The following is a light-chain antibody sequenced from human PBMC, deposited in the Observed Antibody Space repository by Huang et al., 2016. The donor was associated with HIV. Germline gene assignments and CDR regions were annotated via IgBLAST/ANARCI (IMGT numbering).Light chain of an antibody. CDR3: LQDHNYPRT. CDR1: QGITDD. V-gene: IGKV1-6*01. CDR2: GAS. Sequence: AIQMTQSPSSLSASVGDRVTITCRASQGITDDLAWYQQKPGKAPKLLISGASTLRSGVPSRFRGSGSGTDFTLTISRLQPEDYATYYCLQDHNYPRTFGQGTKVEI. J-gene: IGKJ1*01.